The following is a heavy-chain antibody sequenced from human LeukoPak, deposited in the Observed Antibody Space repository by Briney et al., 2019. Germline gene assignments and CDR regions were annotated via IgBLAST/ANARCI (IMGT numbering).Heavy chain of an antibody. CDR2: INPNSGGT. D-gene: IGHD4-23*01. V-gene: IGHV1-2*02. Sequence: ASVKVSCKASGYTFTGYYMHWVRQAPGQGLEWMGWINPNSGGTNYAQKFQGRVTMTRDTSISTASMELSRLRSDDTAVYYCARALYGGGGFDYLGQGTLVTVSS. CDR3: ARALYGGGGFDY. J-gene: IGHJ4*02. CDR1: GYTFTGYY.